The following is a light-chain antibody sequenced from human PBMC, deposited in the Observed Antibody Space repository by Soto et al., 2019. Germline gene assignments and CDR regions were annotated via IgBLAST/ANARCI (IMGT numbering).Light chain of an antibody. Sequence: DIQMTQSPSSLSASVGDRVTITCRASQSISNYLNWYQQKPGKAPKLLISAASNLQSGVPSRFSGSGSGTEFTLTIGSLEPEDCATFYCQQTYNSPVTFGHGTKVDIK. CDR3: QQTYNSPVT. J-gene: IGKJ3*01. V-gene: IGKV1-39*01. CDR1: QSISNY. CDR2: AAS.